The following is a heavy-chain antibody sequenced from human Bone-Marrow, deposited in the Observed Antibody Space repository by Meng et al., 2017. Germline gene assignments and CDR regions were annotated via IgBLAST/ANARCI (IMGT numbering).Heavy chain of an antibody. V-gene: IGHV4-39*07. CDR1: GGSISSSSYY. Sequence: SETLSLTCTVSGGSISSSSYYWGWIRQPPGKGLEWIGSIYYSGSTYYNPSLKSRVTISVDTSKNQFSLKLSSVTAADTAVYYCARNKPPITMVRGVIGGFDYWGQGTLVTGSS. D-gene: IGHD3-10*01. J-gene: IGHJ4*01. CDR2: IYYSGST. CDR3: ARNKPPITMVRGVIGGFDY.